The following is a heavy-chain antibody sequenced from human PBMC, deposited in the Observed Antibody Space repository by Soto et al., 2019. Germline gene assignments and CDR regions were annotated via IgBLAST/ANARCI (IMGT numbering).Heavy chain of an antibody. D-gene: IGHD3-10*01. CDR3: ATWSGFGHL. V-gene: IGHV3-23*01. J-gene: IGHJ4*02. Sequence: DVQLLESGGGLVQPGGSLRLSCEASGFDFSSYSIPWVRQAPGKGLEYVSGITRSADLSFYADAVRGRFTVSRDNFKNTAYLEMNNLGVEATTVYYGATWSGFGHLWGQGNRVTVSS. CDR2: ITRSADLS. CDR1: GFDFSSYS.